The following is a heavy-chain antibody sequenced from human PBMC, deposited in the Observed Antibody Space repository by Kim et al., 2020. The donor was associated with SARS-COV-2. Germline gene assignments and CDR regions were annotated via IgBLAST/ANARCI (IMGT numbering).Heavy chain of an antibody. CDR3: VRRYYYDSRGYYGFDY. J-gene: IGHJ4*02. CDR2: IYYSGST. CDR1: GGSISSGDYY. V-gene: IGHV4-30-4*01. D-gene: IGHD3-22*01. Sequence: SETLSLTCTVSGGSISSGDYYWNWIRQPPGKGLEWIGYIYYSGSTSYNPSLKSRVTISGDMSKNQFSLKLSSVTAADTAIYYCVRRYYYDSRGYYGFDYWGQGALVTVSS.